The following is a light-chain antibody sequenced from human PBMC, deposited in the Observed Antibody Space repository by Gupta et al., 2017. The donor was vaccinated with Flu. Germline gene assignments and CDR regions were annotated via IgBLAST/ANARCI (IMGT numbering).Light chain of an antibody. V-gene: IGKV1-39*01. CDR2: ATS. CDR3: QQSDSIVFT. J-gene: IGKJ3*01. CDR1: QSISDY. Sequence: DIQMTQSPSSLSASVGDRVSITCRASQSISDYVNWYQQKPGKAPNLLIYATSSLQSGVPSRFNGSGSGTEFTLTMSRLQPDDFATYYCQQSDSIVFTFGHGTKVDI.